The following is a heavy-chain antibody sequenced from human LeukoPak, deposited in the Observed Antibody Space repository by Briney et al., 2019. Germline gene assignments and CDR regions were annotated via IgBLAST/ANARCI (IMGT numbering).Heavy chain of an antibody. CDR1: GGSISSYY. J-gene: IGHJ4*02. CDR2: IYYSGST. CDR3: ARVGAGLFDY. D-gene: IGHD1-26*01. Sequence: SETLSLTCTVSGGSISSYYWSWIRQPPGKGLEWIGYIYYSGSTNYNPSLTSRVTISIDTSKNQFSLKLSSVTAAGTAVYYCARVGAGLFDYWGQGALVTVSS. V-gene: IGHV4-59*08.